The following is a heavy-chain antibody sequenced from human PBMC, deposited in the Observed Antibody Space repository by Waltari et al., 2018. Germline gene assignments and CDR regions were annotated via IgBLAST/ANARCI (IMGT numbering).Heavy chain of an antibody. Sequence: LQLQESGPGLVKTSETLSLTCTVSGGSISSSSYYWGWNSQPPGKGLEWIGSIYYSGSTDSIPSLKSRVTISVDTAKNQFSLKLSSLTAADTAVYYCASPLVGAFDYWGQGTLVTVSS. D-gene: IGHD1-26*01. CDR1: GGSISSSSYY. J-gene: IGHJ4*02. V-gene: IGHV4-39*01. CDR3: ASPLVGAFDY. CDR2: IYYSGST.